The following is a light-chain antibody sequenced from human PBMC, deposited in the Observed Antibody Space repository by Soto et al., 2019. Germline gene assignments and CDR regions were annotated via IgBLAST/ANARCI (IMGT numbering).Light chain of an antibody. J-gene: IGKJ2*01. CDR3: QQSYSTPYT. Sequence: DIQMTQSPSSLSASVGDRVTITCRASQSISSYLNWYQQKPGKAPKLLIYGASSLQSGAPSRFSGSGSGTDFTLTISSLQPEDFATYYCQQSYSTPYTFGQGTKLEIK. CDR1: QSISSY. CDR2: GAS. V-gene: IGKV1-39*01.